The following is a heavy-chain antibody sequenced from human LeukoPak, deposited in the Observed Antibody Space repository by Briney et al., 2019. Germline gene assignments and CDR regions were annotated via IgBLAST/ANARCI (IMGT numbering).Heavy chain of an antibody. CDR3: ASYFGGSVPFDP. CDR2: IYYSGST. CDR1: GGSIRSSSSY. D-gene: IGHD2-21*01. Sequence: PSETLSLTCTVSGGSIRSSSSYWGWIRQPPGKGLEWIGSIYYSGSTNYNPSLKSRVTISVDTSKNLFSLKLSSVTAADTAVYYCASYFGGSVPFDPWGQGTLVTVSS. V-gene: IGHV4-39*07. J-gene: IGHJ5*02.